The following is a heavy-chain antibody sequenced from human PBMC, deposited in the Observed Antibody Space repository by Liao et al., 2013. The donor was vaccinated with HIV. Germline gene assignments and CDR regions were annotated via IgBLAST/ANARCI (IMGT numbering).Heavy chain of an antibody. D-gene: IGHD4-17*01. V-gene: IGHV4-59*11. CDR2: IYHSGKT. J-gene: IGHJ3*01. Sequence: QVQLQESGPGLLKPSETLSLSCTVSGGSISGHYWTWIRQSPGKGLEWIGFIYHSGKTNYNPSFARRVTISVDTSENQFSLKLSDVTAADTAVYYCARCGDYRGSANGFDVWGQGTMVTVSS. CDR1: GGSISGHY. CDR3: ARCGDYRGSANGFDV.